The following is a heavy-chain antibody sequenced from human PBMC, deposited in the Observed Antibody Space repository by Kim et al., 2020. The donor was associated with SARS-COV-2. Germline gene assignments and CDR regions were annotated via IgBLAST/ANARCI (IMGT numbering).Heavy chain of an antibody. Sequence: ASVKVSCKASGYTFTSYGISWVRQAPGQGLEWMGWISAYNGNTNYAQKLQGRVTMTTDTSTSTAYMELRSLRSDDTAVYYCARDYRCTIFGVVPPFHYYYYMDVWGKGTTVTVSS. J-gene: IGHJ6*03. V-gene: IGHV1-18*01. CDR3: ARDYRCTIFGVVPPFHYYYYMDV. D-gene: IGHD3-3*01. CDR1: GYTFTSYG. CDR2: ISAYNGNT.